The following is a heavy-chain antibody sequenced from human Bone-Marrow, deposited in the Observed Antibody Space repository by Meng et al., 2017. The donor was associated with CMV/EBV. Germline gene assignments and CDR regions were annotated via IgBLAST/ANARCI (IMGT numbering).Heavy chain of an antibody. CDR3: ARDVYCSGGSCYSGAFGI. CDR2: ISSSSSYI. D-gene: IGHD2-15*01. Sequence: GGSLRLSCAASGFTFSSYSMNWVRQAPGKGLEWVSSISSSSSYIYYADSVKGRFTISRDNAKNSLYLQMNSLRAEDTAVYYCARDVYCSGGSCYSGAFGIWGQGTMVTVSS. V-gene: IGHV3-21*01. CDR1: GFTFSSYS. J-gene: IGHJ3*02.